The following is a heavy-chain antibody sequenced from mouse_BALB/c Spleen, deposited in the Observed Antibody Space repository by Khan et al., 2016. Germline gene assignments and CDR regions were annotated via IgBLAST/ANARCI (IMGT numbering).Heavy chain of an antibody. CDR3: SGEISSHTSRGFAY. J-gene: IGHJ3*01. Sequence: VQLQQSGAELVRPGALVKLSCKASGFNIKDYYLHWVKQRPAQGLEWVGFIDPENGHTIYDPKFQGKVSMTADTSSNTAYLQLGSLASEDTAVYYCSGEISSHTSRGFAYWGQGTMVTVSA. D-gene: IGHD2-12*01. V-gene: IGHV14-1*02. CDR1: GFNIKDYY. CDR2: IDPENGHT.